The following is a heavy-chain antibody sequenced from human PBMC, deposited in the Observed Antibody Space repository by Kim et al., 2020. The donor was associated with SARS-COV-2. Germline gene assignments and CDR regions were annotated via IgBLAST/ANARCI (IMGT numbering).Heavy chain of an antibody. J-gene: IGHJ5*02. CDR1: GGSISSGGYY. CDR2: IYYSGST. D-gene: IGHD6-6*01. Sequence: SETLSLTCTVSGGSISSGGYYWSWIRQHPGKGLEWIGYIYYSGSTYYNPSLKSRVTISVDTSKNQFSLKLSSVTAADTAVYYCAKEYSSSEGFDPWGQGTLVTVSS. V-gene: IGHV4-31*03. CDR3: AKEYSSSEGFDP.